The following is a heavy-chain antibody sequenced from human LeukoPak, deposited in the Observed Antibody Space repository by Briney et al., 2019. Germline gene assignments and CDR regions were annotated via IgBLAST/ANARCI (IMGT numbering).Heavy chain of an antibody. J-gene: IGHJ4*02. Sequence: GGSLRLSCAASGFTFSDSNMNWVRQAPGKGLEWVSYISSSSDSIYYADSVKGRFTISRDNAKNSLYLQMHSLRAEDTAVYFCARDDYYDTSGYSQDDWGQGTLVIVSS. CDR3: ARDDYYDTSGYSQDD. D-gene: IGHD3-22*01. V-gene: IGHV3-48*01. CDR2: ISSSSDSI. CDR1: GFTFSDSN.